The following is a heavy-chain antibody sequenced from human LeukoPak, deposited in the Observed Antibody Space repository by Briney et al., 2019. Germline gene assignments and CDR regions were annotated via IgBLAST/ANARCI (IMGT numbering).Heavy chain of an antibody. Sequence: GESLKISCKGSGYSINNYWIGWVRQMPGKGLEWMGIIYPADSDIRYSSSFQGQVTISADKSISTAYLQWSSLKASDTAMYYCARQEYCSGGSCYTWFDPWGQGTLVTVSS. J-gene: IGHJ5*02. D-gene: IGHD2-15*01. V-gene: IGHV5-51*01. CDR3: ARQEYCSGGSCYTWFDP. CDR1: GYSINNYW. CDR2: IYPADSDI.